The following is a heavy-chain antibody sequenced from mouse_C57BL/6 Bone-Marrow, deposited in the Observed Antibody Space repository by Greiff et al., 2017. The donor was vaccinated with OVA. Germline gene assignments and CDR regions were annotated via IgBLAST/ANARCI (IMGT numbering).Heavy chain of an antibody. V-gene: IGHV14-4*01. J-gene: IGHJ3*01. Sequence: VQLKQSGAELVRPGASVKLSCTASGFNIKDDYMHWVKQRPEQGLEWIGWIDPENGDTEYASKFQGKATITADTSSNTAYLQLSSLTSEDTAVYYCTTGGYDYDGAYWGQGTLVTVSA. CDR3: TTGGYDYDGAY. CDR2: IDPENGDT. CDR1: GFNIKDDY. D-gene: IGHD2-4*01.